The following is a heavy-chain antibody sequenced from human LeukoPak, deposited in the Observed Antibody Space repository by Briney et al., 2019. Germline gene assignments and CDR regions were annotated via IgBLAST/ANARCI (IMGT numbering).Heavy chain of an antibody. V-gene: IGHV3-74*01. D-gene: IGHD3-10*01. Sequence: PGGSLRLSCGASGFTFGTYWMHWVRQAPGKGLVWVSGINSDGGTTTYADSVKGRFTISRDNAKNSLYLQMNSLRAEDTAVYYCARDVYYGSGSPRLDYWGQGTLVTVSS. J-gene: IGHJ4*02. CDR2: INSDGGTT. CDR3: ARDVYYGSGSPRLDY. CDR1: GFTFGTYW.